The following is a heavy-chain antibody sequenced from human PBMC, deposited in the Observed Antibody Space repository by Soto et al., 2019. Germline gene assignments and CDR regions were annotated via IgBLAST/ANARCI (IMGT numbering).Heavy chain of an antibody. CDR1: GGTFSSYA. V-gene: IGHV1-69*06. CDR3: ARDDPARVGRTTPGSSYFDY. J-gene: IGHJ4*02. D-gene: IGHD1-1*01. Sequence: QVQLVQSGAEVKKPRSSVKVSCKASGGTFSSYAISWVRQAPGQGLEWMGGIIPIFGTANYAQKFQGRVTITADKSTSTAYMELSSLRSEDTAVYYCARDDPARVGRTTPGSSYFDYWGQGTLVTVSS. CDR2: IIPIFGTA.